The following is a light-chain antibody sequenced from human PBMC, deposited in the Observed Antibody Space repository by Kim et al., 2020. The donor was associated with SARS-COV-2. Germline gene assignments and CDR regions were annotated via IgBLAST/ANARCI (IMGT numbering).Light chain of an antibody. V-gene: IGLV3-19*01. Sequence: SSELTQDPAVSVALGQTVRITCQGDSLRSYYASWYQQKPGQAPVLVISGKNNRPSGIPDRFSGSSSGNTASLTITGAQAEDEADYYCNSRDSSGNHLVF. J-gene: IGLJ3*02. CDR1: SLRSYY. CDR2: GKN. CDR3: NSRDSSGNHLV.